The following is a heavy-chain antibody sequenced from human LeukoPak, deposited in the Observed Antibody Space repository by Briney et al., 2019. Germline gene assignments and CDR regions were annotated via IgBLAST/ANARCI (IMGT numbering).Heavy chain of an antibody. CDR2: ISGSGGST. CDR1: GFTFSSYA. CDR3: AKGRGIVATIGNAFDI. V-gene: IGHV3-23*01. Sequence: GGSLRLSCAASGFTFSSYAMSWVRQAPGKGLEWVSAISGSGGSTYYADSVKGRFTISRDNSKNTLYLQMNSLRAEDTAVYYCAKGRGIVATIGNAFDIWGQGIMVTVSS. J-gene: IGHJ3*02. D-gene: IGHD5-12*01.